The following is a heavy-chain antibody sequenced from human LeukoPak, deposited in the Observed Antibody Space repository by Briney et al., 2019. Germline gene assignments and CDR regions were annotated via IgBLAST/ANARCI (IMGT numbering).Heavy chain of an antibody. CDR1: GGTFSSYA. Sequence: SVKVSCKASGGTFSSYAISWVRQAPGQGLEWMGGITPIFGTANYAQKFQGRVTITADESTSTAYMELSSLRSEDTAVYYCARVPGYCSSTSCYAGHFDYWGQGTLVTVSS. D-gene: IGHD2-2*01. J-gene: IGHJ4*02. CDR3: ARVPGYCSSTSCYAGHFDY. CDR2: ITPIFGTA. V-gene: IGHV1-69*01.